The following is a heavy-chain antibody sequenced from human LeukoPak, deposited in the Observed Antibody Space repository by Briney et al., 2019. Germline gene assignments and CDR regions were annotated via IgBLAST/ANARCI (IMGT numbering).Heavy chain of an antibody. CDR2: IIPILGIA. Sequence: ASVKVSCKASGGTFSSYAISWVRQAPGQGLEWMGRIIPILGIANYAQKFQGRVTMTTDTSTSTAYMELSRLRSDDTAVYYCARGDYYDSSGYYLDFDYWGQGTLVSVSS. CDR3: ARGDYYDSSGYYLDFDY. V-gene: IGHV1-69*04. J-gene: IGHJ4*02. D-gene: IGHD3-22*01. CDR1: GGTFSSYA.